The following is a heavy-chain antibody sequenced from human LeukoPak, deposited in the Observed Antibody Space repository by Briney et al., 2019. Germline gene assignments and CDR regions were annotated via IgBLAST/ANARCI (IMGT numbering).Heavy chain of an antibody. CDR1: GFSFSTYG. V-gene: IGHV3-48*01. CDR3: ARSATRFSNGWYGQVDFDS. Sequence: GSLRLSCAASGFSFSTYGMNWVRQAPGEGLEWISYIGSSSSATCYADSVKGRFTISRDNVNNSLYLDMDSLRVDDTAVYYCARSATRFSNGWYGQVDFDSWGQGSVIMVSS. D-gene: IGHD6-19*01. CDR2: IGSSSSAT. J-gene: IGHJ4*02.